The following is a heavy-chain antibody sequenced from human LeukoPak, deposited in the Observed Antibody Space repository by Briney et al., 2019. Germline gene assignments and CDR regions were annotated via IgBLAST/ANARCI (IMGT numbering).Heavy chain of an antibody. D-gene: IGHD6-13*01. CDR1: GGSISSGGYY. CDR3: AREGSSWYADY. Sequence: PSETLSLTCTVSGGSISSGGYYWSWIRQPPGKGLEWIGYIYHNGSTYYNPSLKSRVTISVDRSKNQFSLKLSSVTAADTAVYYCAREGSSWYADYWGQGTLVTVSS. V-gene: IGHV4-30-2*01. J-gene: IGHJ4*02. CDR2: IYHNGST.